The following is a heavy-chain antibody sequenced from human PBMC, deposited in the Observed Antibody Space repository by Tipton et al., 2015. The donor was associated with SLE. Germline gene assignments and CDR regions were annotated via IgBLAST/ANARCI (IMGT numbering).Heavy chain of an antibody. CDR2: IYSSGTT. CDR3: ARGERSSMPDC. Sequence: TLSLTCTVSGGSVSSTNYYWSWIRQPAGRGLEWIGRIYSSGTTNYNPSLKSRLSISIDTSNNQFSLKLTSVTAADTAVYYCARGERSSMPDCWGQGTLVTVSS. J-gene: IGHJ4*02. V-gene: IGHV4-61*02. D-gene: IGHD2-2*01. CDR1: GGSVSSTNYY.